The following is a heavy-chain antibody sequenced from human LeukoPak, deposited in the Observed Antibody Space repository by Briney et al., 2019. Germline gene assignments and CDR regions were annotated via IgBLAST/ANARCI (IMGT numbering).Heavy chain of an antibody. CDR1: GGSISSYY. CDR3: ARVRDSNYYFYGMDV. Sequence: SETLTLTCTVSGGSISSYYCSWIRQPPGKGLEWIGYIYYSGSSNYNPSLRSRVTISVDTSNNQFSLKVRSVTAADTAVYYCARVRDSNYYFYGMDVWGQGTTVTVSS. D-gene: IGHD3/OR15-3a*01. V-gene: IGHV4-59*01. CDR2: IYYSGSS. J-gene: IGHJ6*02.